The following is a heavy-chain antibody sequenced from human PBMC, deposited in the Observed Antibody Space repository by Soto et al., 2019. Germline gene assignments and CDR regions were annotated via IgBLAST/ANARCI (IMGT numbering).Heavy chain of an antibody. CDR1: GYTFTSYA. CDR3: ARVTAAAGTGRLAP. CDR2: INAGNGNT. V-gene: IGHV1-3*01. Sequence: ASVKVSCKASGYTFTSYAMHWVRQAPGQRLEWMGWINAGNGNTKYSQKFQGRVTITRDTSASTAYMELSSLRSEDTAVYYCARVTAAAGTGRLAPWGQGTLVTVYS. J-gene: IGHJ5*02. D-gene: IGHD6-13*01.